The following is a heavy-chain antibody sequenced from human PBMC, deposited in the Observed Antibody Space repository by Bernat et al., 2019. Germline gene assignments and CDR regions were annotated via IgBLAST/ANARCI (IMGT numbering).Heavy chain of an antibody. CDR3: ARGYGPEN. CDR1: GFSFSGIW. Sequence: EVQLVESGGALVQPGGSLRLSCVGSGFSFSGIWMTWVRQAPGKGLGWVANIKQDGSVQHYVDSVKGRFIISRDNTKNSLFLQMNSLRVDDTAVYYCARGYGPENWGQGTLVTVSS. D-gene: IGHD2-8*02. V-gene: IGHV3-7*03. CDR2: IKQDGSVQ. J-gene: IGHJ1*01.